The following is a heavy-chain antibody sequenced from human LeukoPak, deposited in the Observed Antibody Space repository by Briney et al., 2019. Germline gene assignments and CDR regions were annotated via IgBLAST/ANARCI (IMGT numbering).Heavy chain of an antibody. D-gene: IGHD6-6*01. V-gene: IGHV4-59*12. J-gene: IGHJ3*02. CDR2: IYYSGST. CDR1: GGSISGYY. CDR3: ARDPRYSSSAHVFDI. Sequence: PSETLSLTCTVSGGSISGYYWSWIRQPPGKGLEWIGYIYYSGSTKYNPSLKSRVTISQDTSKNQVSLKLSSVTAADTAVYYCARDPRYSSSAHVFDIWGQGTMVTVSS.